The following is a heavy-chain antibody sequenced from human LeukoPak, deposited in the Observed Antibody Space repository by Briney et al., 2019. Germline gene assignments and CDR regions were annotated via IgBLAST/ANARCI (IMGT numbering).Heavy chain of an antibody. CDR3: ARIRRGAFDI. D-gene: IGHD3-10*01. V-gene: IGHV4-59*01. J-gene: IGHJ3*02. CDR2: IYYSGST. Sequence: SXTLSLTCTVSGGSISSYYWSWIRQPPGKGLEWIGYIYYSGSTNYNPSLKSRVTISVDTSKNQFSLKLSSVTAADTAVYYCARIRRGAFDIWGQGTMVTVSS. CDR1: GGSISSYY.